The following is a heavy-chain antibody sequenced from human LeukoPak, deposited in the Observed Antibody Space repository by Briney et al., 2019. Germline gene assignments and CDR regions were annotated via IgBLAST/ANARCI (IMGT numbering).Heavy chain of an antibody. CDR3: ARHRAEEPYYLDV. Sequence: SETLSLTCAVSGYSISSGYYWGWIRQPPGKGLEWIGSIYHSGSTYYNPSLKSRVTISVDTSKNQFSLKLSSVTAADTAVYYCARHRAEEPYYLDVWGKGTTVTVSS. V-gene: IGHV4-38-2*01. CDR2: IYHSGST. D-gene: IGHD1-14*01. CDR1: GYSISSGYY. J-gene: IGHJ6*03.